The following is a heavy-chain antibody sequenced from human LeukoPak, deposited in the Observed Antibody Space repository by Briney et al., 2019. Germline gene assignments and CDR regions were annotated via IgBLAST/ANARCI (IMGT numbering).Heavy chain of an antibody. J-gene: IGHJ6*03. CDR1: GGSISSSSYY. V-gene: IGHV4-39*02. CDR2: IYYSGST. CDR3: ARDHPHYYYYYMDV. Sequence: PSETLSLTCTVSGGSISSSSYYWGWIRQPPGKGLEWIGSIYYSGSTYYNPSLKSRVTISVDTSKNQFSLKLSSVTAADTAVYYCARDHPHYYYYYMDVWGKGTTVTVSS.